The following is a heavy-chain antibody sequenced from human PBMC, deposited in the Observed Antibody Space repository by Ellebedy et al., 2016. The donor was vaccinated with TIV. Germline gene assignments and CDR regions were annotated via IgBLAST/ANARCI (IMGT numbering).Heavy chain of an antibody. CDR2: IKRDGSDE. CDR1: GLTFTRYG. CDR3: ARATRDYYNGMDV. V-gene: IGHV3-7*04. D-gene: IGHD2-15*01. J-gene: IGHJ6*02. Sequence: GGSLRLXCAASGLTFTRYGLTWVRQSAGRGLEWVADIKRDGSDEYYVDSVKGRFTISRDNAKNSLYLQMNSLRAEDTAVYYCARATRDYYNGMDVWGQGTTVTVSS.